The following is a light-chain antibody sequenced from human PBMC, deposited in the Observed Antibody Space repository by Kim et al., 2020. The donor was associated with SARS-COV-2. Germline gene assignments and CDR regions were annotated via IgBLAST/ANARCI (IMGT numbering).Light chain of an antibody. CDR1: QSLNTN. CDR3: QQCNNWPRT. Sequence: EIVMTQSPATLSLSPGERATLSCRASQSLNTNLAWYQQKPGQAPRLLIFGASARATGIPARFSGSGSGTDFTLTISSLHSEDLAVYYCQQCNNWPRTFGEGTKVDIK. CDR2: GAS. V-gene: IGKV3D-15*01. J-gene: IGKJ1*01.